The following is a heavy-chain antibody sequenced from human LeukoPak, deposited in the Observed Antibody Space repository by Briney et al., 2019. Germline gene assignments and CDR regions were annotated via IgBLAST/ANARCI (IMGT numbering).Heavy chain of an antibody. V-gene: IGHV1-69*13. CDR3: ARDGGHYGDYYFDY. Sequence: ASVKVSCKASGGTFSSYAITWVGQAPGQGLEWMGGIIPIFGTANYAQKFQGRVTITADESTSTAYMELSSLRSEDTAVYYCARDGGHYGDYYFDYWGQGTLVTVSS. CDR1: GGTFSSYA. CDR2: IIPIFGTA. J-gene: IGHJ4*02. D-gene: IGHD4-17*01.